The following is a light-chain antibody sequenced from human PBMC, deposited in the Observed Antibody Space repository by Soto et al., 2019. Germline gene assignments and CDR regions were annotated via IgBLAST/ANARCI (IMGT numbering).Light chain of an antibody. CDR2: GAS. CDR3: QQYGSSPLA. V-gene: IGKV3-20*01. CDR1: QSVSSSY. Sequence: EIVLTQSPGTLSLSPGERATLSCRASQSVSSSYLAWYQQKPGQAPRLLIYGASGRATGIPGRFSGSGSETDFTLTISRLEPEDFAMYYCQQYGSSPLAFGGGTKVDIK. J-gene: IGKJ4*01.